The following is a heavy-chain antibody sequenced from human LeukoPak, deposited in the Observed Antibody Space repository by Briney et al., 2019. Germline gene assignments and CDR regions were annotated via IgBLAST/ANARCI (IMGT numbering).Heavy chain of an antibody. CDR1: GYSFTSYW. CDR2: IYPGDSDT. J-gene: IGHJ4*02. D-gene: IGHD2-2*01. V-gene: IGHV5-51*01. Sequence: GESLKIPCKGSGYSFTSYWIGWVRQMPGKGLEWMGIIYPGDSDTRYSPSFQGQVTILADKSISTAYLQWSSLKASDTAMYYCARLVLVVVPAAIGYFDYWGQGTLVTVSS. CDR3: ARLVLVVVPAAIGYFDY.